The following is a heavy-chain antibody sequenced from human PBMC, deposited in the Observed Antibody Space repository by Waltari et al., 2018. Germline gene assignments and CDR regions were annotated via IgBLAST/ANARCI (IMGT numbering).Heavy chain of an antibody. D-gene: IGHD1-26*01. CDR1: GFTFSSYA. CDR2: ISYDGSNK. Sequence: QVQLVESGGGGVQPGRSLRLSCAASGFTFSSYAMHWVRQAPGKGLEWVAVISYDGSNKYYADSVKGRFTISRDNSKNTLYLQMNSLRAEDTAVYYCARHIVGATLDYWGQGTLVTVSS. CDR3: ARHIVGATLDY. V-gene: IGHV3-30-3*01. J-gene: IGHJ4*02.